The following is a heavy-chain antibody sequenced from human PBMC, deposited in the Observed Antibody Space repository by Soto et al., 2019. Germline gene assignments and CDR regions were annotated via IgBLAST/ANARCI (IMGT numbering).Heavy chain of an antibody. Sequence: QLQLQESGSGLVKPSQTLSLTCAVSGGSISSGGYSWSWIRQPPGKGLEWIGYIYHSGSTYYNPSLKSRVTISVETSKNQFSLKLSSMTAADTAVYYCARHYYGSGSYLPTFDYWGQGTLVTVSS. J-gene: IGHJ4*02. CDR1: GGSISSGGYS. V-gene: IGHV4-30-2*03. CDR3: ARHYYGSGSYLPTFDY. D-gene: IGHD3-10*01. CDR2: IYHSGST.